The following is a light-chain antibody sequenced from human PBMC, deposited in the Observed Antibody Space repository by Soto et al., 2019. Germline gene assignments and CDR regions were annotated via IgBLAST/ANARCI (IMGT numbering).Light chain of an antibody. CDR3: KQAVYPPT. V-gene: IGKV2-28*01. J-gene: IGKJ1*01. CDR1: QNLLHIGGYNY. Sequence: DIVVTQSPLSLSVTPGEPASISCRSSQNLLHIGGYNYLDWYVQKPGQSPQLLIFLGSYRASGVPDRFSGSGSGKDFTLRIRRVEAEDVGFYYCKQAVYPPTFGPGTKVEIK. CDR2: LGS.